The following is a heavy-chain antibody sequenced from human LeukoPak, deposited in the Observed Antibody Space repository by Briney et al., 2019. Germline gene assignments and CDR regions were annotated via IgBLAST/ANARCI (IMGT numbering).Heavy chain of an antibody. CDR1: GGSISSTSYY. J-gene: IGHJ4*02. V-gene: IGHV4-61*02. D-gene: IGHD2-21*02. CDR3: VRTSCGGDCYTFDY. CDR2: IYTSGST. Sequence: SETLSLTCTVSGGSISSTSYYWSWIRQPAGKGLEWIGRIYTSGSTNYNPSLKSRVTMSVDTSKNQFSLKLSSVTAADTAVYYCVRTSCGGDCYTFDYWGQGTLVTVSS.